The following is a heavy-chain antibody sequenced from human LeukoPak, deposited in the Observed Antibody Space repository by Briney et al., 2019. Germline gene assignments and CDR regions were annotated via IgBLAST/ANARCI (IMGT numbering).Heavy chain of an antibody. CDR3: ARAVAVYSFDY. CDR1: GGSISSYY. Sequence: SETLSLTCTVSGGSISSYYWSWIRQPPGKGLEWIGYIYYSGSTNYNPSLKSRVTISVDTSKNQFSLKLSSVTAADTAVYYCARAVAVYSFDYWGQGTLVIVSS. J-gene: IGHJ4*02. CDR2: IYYSGST. D-gene: IGHD6-19*01. V-gene: IGHV4-59*01.